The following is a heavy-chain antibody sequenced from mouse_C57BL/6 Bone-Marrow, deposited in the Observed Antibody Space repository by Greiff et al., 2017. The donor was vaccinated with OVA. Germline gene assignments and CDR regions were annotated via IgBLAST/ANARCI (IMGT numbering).Heavy chain of an antibody. CDR1: GYTFTSYW. V-gene: IGHV1-69*01. J-gene: IGHJ3*01. CDR3: ARSRELGSWFAY. CDR2: IDPSDSYT. D-gene: IGHD4-1*01. Sequence: VQLQQSGAELVMPGASVKLSCKASGYTFTSYWMHWVKQRPGQGLEWIGEIDPSDSYTNYNQKFKGKSTLTVDKSSSTAYMQLSSLTSEDSAVYYCARSRELGSWFAYWGQGTLVTVSA.